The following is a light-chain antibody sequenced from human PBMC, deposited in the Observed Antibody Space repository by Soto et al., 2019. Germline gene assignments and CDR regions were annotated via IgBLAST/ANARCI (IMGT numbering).Light chain of an antibody. CDR1: QILLHSNGYNY. Sequence: DIVMTHSPISPPVTPGEPASIFCRSSQILLHSNGYNYLDWYLQKPGQSPQLLIYLGSNRASGVPDRFSGGGSGTDFTLKISRVEAEDVGVYYCMQALQTRTFGQGTKVDIK. J-gene: IGKJ1*01. CDR2: LGS. CDR3: MQALQTRT. V-gene: IGKV2-28*01.